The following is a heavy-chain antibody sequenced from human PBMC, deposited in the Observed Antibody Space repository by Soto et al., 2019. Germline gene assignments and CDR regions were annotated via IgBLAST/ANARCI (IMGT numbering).Heavy chain of an antibody. CDR2: SIPIFGTA. CDR1: GGTFSSYA. Sequence: AASVKVSCKASGGTFSSYAISWVRQPPGQGREWMGGSIPIFGTANYAQKFQGRVTITADESTSTAYMELSSLRSEDTAVYYCARQNTAADYSTTDWFDPWGQGTLVTVSS. CDR3: ARQNTAADYSTTDWFDP. D-gene: IGHD4-4*01. J-gene: IGHJ5*02. V-gene: IGHV1-69*13.